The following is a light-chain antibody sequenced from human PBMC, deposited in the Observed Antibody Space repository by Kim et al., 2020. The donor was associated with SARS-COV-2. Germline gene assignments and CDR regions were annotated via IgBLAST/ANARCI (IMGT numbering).Light chain of an antibody. CDR2: GAS. CDR3: QQYSHWPPYS. Sequence: VSLGDNAPLSCRASRSVNSHLAWDQQRRGQPPRLLIHGASNRATDVPPRFSGSGSGTEFTLTISGLQSEDFVTYYCQQYSHWPPYSFGQGTKLEI. V-gene: IGKV3-15*01. J-gene: IGKJ2*01. CDR1: RSVNSH.